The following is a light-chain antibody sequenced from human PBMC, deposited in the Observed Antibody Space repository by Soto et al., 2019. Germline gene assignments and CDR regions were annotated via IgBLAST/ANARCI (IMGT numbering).Light chain of an antibody. V-gene: IGKV1-5*01. J-gene: IGKJ4*01. CDR3: QQYNSYPVT. CDR1: QSISSW. CDR2: DAS. Sequence: DIQMAQSPSTLSASVGDRVTITCRASQSISSWLAWYQQRPGRAPEVLIYDASSLKSGVPSRFSGSGSGTEFTVTISSLQPDDFATYYCQQYNSYPVTFGGGTKVEIK.